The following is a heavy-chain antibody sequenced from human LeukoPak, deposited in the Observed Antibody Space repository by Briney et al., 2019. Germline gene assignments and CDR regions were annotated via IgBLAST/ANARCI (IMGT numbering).Heavy chain of an antibody. Sequence: ASVKVSRKASGYTFTSYGISWVRQAPGQGLEWMGWISAYNGNTNYAQKLQGRVTMTTDTSTSTAYMELRSLRSDDMAVYYCARDTAILRFLEWLSPFFDYWGQGTLVTVSS. CDR3: ARDTAILRFLEWLSPFFDY. D-gene: IGHD3-3*01. CDR1: GYTFTSYG. V-gene: IGHV1-18*03. J-gene: IGHJ4*02. CDR2: ISAYNGNT.